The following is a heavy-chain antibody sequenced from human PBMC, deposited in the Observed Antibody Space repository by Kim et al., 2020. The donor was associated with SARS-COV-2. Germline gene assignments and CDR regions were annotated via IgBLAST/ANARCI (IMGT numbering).Heavy chain of an antibody. D-gene: IGHD6-19*01. Sequence: PSLKSRVTISVDTSKNQFSLKLSSVTAADTAVYYCAGYSSGWSYYYGMDVWGQGTTVTVSS. V-gene: IGHV4-4*09. J-gene: IGHJ6*02. CDR3: AGYSSGWSYYYGMDV.